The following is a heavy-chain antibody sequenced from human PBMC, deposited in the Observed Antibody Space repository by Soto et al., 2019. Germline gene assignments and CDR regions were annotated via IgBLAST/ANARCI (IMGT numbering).Heavy chain of an antibody. Sequence: ASVKVSCKAAGYTFTSYDISWVRQAPGQGLEWMGWINTYNGNTNYVQKLQGRVTMTTDTSTSTAYMELRSLRSDDTAVYFCARTSSGYYEYWGQGTLVTVSS. D-gene: IGHD3-22*01. CDR3: ARTSSGYYEY. CDR1: GYTFTSYD. J-gene: IGHJ4*02. CDR2: INTYNGNT. V-gene: IGHV1-18*01.